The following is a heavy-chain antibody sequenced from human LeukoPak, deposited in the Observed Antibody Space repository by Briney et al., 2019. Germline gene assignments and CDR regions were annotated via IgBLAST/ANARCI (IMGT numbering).Heavy chain of an antibody. J-gene: IGHJ3*02. V-gene: IGHV4-34*01. Sequence: SVTLSLTCAVNRGSLSLSYWNWIRQPPGKGGEWIGEIHHSGSTNYNPSIKSRVTISVDTSMNQVSLKLSSVTAADTAVYYCARVEGVSFDIWGQGTMATV. CDR2: IHHSGST. D-gene: IGHD6-13*01. CDR3: ARVEGVSFDI. CDR1: RGSLSLSY.